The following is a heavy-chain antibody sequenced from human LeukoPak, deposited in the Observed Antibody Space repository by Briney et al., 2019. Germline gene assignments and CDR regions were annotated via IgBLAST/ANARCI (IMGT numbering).Heavy chain of an antibody. J-gene: IGHJ4*02. Sequence: GASVKVSCKASGYTFTSYDINWVRQATGQGLEWMGWMNPNSGNTGYAQKFQGRVTMTRNTSISTAYMELSSLRSEDTAVYYCARYGSSGYYALFDYWGQGTLVTVSS. D-gene: IGHD3-22*01. CDR1: GYTFTSYD. V-gene: IGHV1-8*01. CDR3: ARYGSSGYYALFDY. CDR2: MNPNSGNT.